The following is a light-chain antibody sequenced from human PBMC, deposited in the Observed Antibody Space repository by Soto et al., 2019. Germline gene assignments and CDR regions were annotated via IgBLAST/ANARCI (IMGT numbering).Light chain of an antibody. CDR2: GPS. Sequence: EIVMTQSPATLSVSPGERATLSCRASQSISSNLAWYQQKPGQAPRLLIYGPSTRATGVPARFSGSGSGTEFTLTISSLQSEDFAVYYCQKYDNWPPWTFGQGTKVEIK. CDR1: QSISSN. V-gene: IGKV3-15*01. J-gene: IGKJ1*01. CDR3: QKYDNWPPWT.